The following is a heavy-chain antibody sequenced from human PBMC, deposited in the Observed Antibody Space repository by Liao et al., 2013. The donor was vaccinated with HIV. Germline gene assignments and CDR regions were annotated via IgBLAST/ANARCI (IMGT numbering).Heavy chain of an antibody. D-gene: IGHD3-3*01. CDR1: NGSISTYY. V-gene: IGHV4-59*01. CDR2: FYHTGSS. Sequence: QVQLQESGPGLVKPSQTLSLTCTVSNGSISTYYWHWIRQPPGKGLEWIGYFYHTGSSNYNPSLKSRVTISLDTSKNQFSLKVRSVTAADTAVYYCARDSSFWSGPGYWGQGTLVTVSS. CDR3: ARDSSFWSGPGY. J-gene: IGHJ4*02.